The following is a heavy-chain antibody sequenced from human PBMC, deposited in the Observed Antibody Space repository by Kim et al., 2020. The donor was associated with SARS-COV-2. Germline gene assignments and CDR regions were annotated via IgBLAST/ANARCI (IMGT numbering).Heavy chain of an antibody. D-gene: IGHD3-22*01. CDR3: ARGTRYYYESRGFD. CDR1: GFIFSDYY. J-gene: IGHJ4*02. Sequence: GGSLRLSCTASGFIFSDYYMNWIRQAPGKGLEWLSYISSSGSYIYYADSVKGRFTVSRDNGKHSVSLQMNTLRADDTAVYYCARGTRYYYESRGFDWGQGILVTVSS. CDR2: ISSSGSYI. V-gene: IGHV3-11*04.